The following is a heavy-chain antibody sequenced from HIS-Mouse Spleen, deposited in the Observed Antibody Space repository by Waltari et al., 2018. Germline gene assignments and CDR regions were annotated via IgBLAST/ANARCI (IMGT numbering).Heavy chain of an antibody. Sequence: QLQLQESGPGLVKPSETLSLTCTVSGGSISSSGYYWGWIRQPPGKGLEWIGSIYYSGSTYYNPALKRRVTISVDTSKNQFSLKLSSVTAADTAVYYCARDYGDNWFDPWGQGTLVTVSS. CDR3: ARDYGDNWFDP. V-gene: IGHV4-39*07. CDR1: GGSISSSGYY. CDR2: IYYSGST. J-gene: IGHJ5*02. D-gene: IGHD4-17*01.